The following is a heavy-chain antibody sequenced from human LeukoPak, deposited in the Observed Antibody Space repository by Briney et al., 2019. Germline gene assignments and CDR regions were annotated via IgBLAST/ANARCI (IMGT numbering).Heavy chain of an antibody. J-gene: IGHJ3*02. CDR2: IIPIFGTA. CDR1: GGTFSSYA. V-gene: IGHV1-69*05. Sequence: SVKVSCKASGGTFSSYAISWVRQAPGQGLEWMGGIIPIFGTANYAQKFQGRVTITTDESTSTAYMELSSLRSEDTAVYYCARENQLGNAFDIWGQGTMVTVSS. D-gene: IGHD7-27*01. CDR3: ARENQLGNAFDI.